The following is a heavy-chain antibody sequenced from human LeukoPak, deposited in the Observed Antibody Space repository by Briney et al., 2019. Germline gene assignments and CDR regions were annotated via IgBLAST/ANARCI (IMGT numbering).Heavy chain of an antibody. Sequence: GGSLRLSCAASGFTFSSYDMHWVRQATGKGLEWVSAIGTAGDTYYPGSVKGRFTISRESAKNSLYLQMNSLRAGDTAVYYCARAAPPDDAFDIWGQGTMVTVSS. CDR1: GFTFSSYD. J-gene: IGHJ3*02. V-gene: IGHV3-13*01. CDR2: IGTAGDT. CDR3: ARAAPPDDAFDI.